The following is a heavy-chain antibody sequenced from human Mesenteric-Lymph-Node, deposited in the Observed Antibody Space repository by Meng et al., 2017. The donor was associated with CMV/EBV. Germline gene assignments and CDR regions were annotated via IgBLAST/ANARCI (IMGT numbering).Heavy chain of an antibody. CDR2: ISGSGGST. CDR3: ARDPYCSSTSCHSSDAFDI. Sequence: FGGYAMSWVRQAPGKGLEWVSAISGSGGSTYYADSVKGRFTISRDNSKNTLYLQMNSLRAEDTAVYYCARDPYCSSTSCHSSDAFDIWGQGTMVTVSS. CDR1: FGGYA. D-gene: IGHD2-2*01. V-gene: IGHV3-23*01. J-gene: IGHJ3*02.